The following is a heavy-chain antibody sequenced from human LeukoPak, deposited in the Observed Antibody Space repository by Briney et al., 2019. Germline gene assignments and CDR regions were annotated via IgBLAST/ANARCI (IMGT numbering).Heavy chain of an antibody. V-gene: IGHV3-23*01. CDR2: ISGSGGST. Sequence: GGSLRLSCAASGFNFGSYSMTWVRRAPGKGLEWVSAISGSGGSTYYADSVKGRFTISRDNSKNTLYLQMNSLRAEDTAVYYCAKFPSDYYGSGSPLPFDYWGQGTLVTVSS. J-gene: IGHJ4*02. D-gene: IGHD3-10*01. CDR1: GFNFGSYS. CDR3: AKFPSDYYGSGSPLPFDY.